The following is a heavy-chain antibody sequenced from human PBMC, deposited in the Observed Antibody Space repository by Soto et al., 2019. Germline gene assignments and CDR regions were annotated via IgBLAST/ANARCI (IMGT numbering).Heavy chain of an antibody. CDR3: TSFEEQWVIGGAYFDS. J-gene: IGHJ4*02. Sequence: QVQLVQSGAEVKKPGSSVKVSCKASGGSFSTSTISWVRQAPGQGLEWMGGIIPTFATVNYAQKFQGRVTITADESTSTAYMELKSLRSEDTAVFYCTSFEEQWVIGGAYFDSWGQGPLVTVSS. V-gene: IGHV1-69*01. CDR1: GGSFSTST. D-gene: IGHD6-19*01. CDR2: IIPTFATV.